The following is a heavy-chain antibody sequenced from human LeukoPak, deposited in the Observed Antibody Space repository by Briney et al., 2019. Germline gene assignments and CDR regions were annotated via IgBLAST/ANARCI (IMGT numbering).Heavy chain of an antibody. D-gene: IGHD3-10*01. Sequence: PSETLSLTCTVSGGSISSYYWSWIRQPDGKGLEWIGRIYTSGSTNYNPSLKSRVTMSVDTSKNQFSLKLSSVTAADTAVYYCARDLIGFGELGFDYWGQGTLVTVSS. J-gene: IGHJ4*02. CDR3: ARDLIGFGELGFDY. V-gene: IGHV4-4*07. CDR2: IYTSGST. CDR1: GGSISSYY.